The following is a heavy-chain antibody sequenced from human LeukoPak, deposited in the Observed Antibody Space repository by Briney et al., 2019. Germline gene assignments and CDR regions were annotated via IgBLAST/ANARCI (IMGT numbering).Heavy chain of an antibody. CDR2: TSHSDSP. V-gene: IGHV4-38-2*02. J-gene: IGHJ5*02. CDR3: ARDFGETSLPNWFDP. CDR1: GMSITSPHY. D-gene: IGHD3-16*01. Sequence: SETLSLTCSVSGMSITSPHYWGWIRQTPGKGLEWIGSTSHSDSPYYNPSLESRVTISLDTSRNLFSLKLTSVTAADTAVYFCARDFGETSLPNWFDPWGQGTLVIVSS.